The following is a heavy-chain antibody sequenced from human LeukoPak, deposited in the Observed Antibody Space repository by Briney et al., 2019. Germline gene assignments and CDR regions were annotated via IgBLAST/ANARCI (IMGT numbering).Heavy chain of an antibody. CDR1: GGTFSSYA. D-gene: IGHD3-22*01. Sequence: SVKVSCKASGGTFSSYAISWVRQAPGQGLEWMGRIIPILGIANYAQKFQSRVTITADKSTSTAYMELSSLRSEDTAVYYCANQYPNYYDSSGYSPPGYWGQGTLVTVSS. CDR3: ANQYPNYYDSSGYSPPGY. CDR2: IIPILGIA. V-gene: IGHV1-69*04. J-gene: IGHJ4*02.